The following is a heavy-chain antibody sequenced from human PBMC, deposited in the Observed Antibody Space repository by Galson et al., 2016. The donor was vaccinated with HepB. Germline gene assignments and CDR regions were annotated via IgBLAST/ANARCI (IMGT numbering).Heavy chain of an antibody. J-gene: IGHJ4*02. CDR2: IDTKNGNT. CDR3: ARDLVDSSGWVDY. CDR1: GYIFTNHA. D-gene: IGHD6-19*01. V-gene: IGHV1-18*04. Sequence: SVKVSCKASGYIFTNHAFSWVRQAPGQSLEWMGWIDTKNGNTVYARKHQGRVTMTTDASTNTAYMELTSLRSDDTAVYYCARDLVDSSGWVDYWGQGTLVTVSS.